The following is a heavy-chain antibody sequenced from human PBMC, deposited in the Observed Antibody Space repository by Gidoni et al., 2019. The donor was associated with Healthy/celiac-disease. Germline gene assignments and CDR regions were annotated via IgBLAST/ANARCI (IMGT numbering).Heavy chain of an antibody. V-gene: IGHV3-23*01. CDR2: ISGSGGST. CDR1: AFTFSSYA. Sequence: GGGLVQPGRSLRLSCAASAFTFSSYAMSWVRQAPGKELEWVSAISGSGGSTYYADSVKGRFTISGDNSKKTLYLQRNSLRAEHTAVYYCAKDLGTFYYWGQGTLVTVSS. J-gene: IGHJ4*02. D-gene: IGHD3-16*01. CDR3: AKDLGTFYY.